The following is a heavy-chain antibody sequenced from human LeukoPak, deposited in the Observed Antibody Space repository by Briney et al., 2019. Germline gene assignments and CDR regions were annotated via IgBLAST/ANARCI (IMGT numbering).Heavy chain of an antibody. D-gene: IGHD3-22*01. Sequence: ASVKVSCKASGYTFTSFDFNWVRQATGQGLEWMGWINAGNGNTKYSQKFHGRVTITRDTSASTAYMELSSLRSEDTAVYYCARYYDSSGYRVLWNWFDPWGQGTLVTVSS. V-gene: IGHV1-3*01. CDR2: INAGNGNT. CDR3: ARYYDSSGYRVLWNWFDP. J-gene: IGHJ5*02. CDR1: GYTFTSFD.